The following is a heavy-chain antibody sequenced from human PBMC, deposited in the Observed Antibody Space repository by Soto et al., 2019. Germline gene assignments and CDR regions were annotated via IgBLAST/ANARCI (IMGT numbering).Heavy chain of an antibody. Sequence: ASVKVSCKASGYTFTTSHMHWVRQAPGQGLEWMAIIHPNAADTRYAQKFQGRITTTTDTSTSTVYMELRSLRSDDTAVYYCAREGVLVPAATRATYYYGMDVWGQGTTVTVSS. J-gene: IGHJ6*02. V-gene: IGHV1-46*01. CDR1: GYTFTTSH. D-gene: IGHD2-2*01. CDR2: IHPNAADT. CDR3: AREGVLVPAATRATYYYGMDV.